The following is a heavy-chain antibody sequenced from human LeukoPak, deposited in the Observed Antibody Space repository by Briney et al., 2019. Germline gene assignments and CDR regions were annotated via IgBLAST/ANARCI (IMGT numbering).Heavy chain of an antibody. CDR3: ARDGYYYDSSGYQNYFDY. V-gene: IGHV4-61*02. Sequence: SQTLSLTCTVSGGSISSGSYYWSWIRRPAGTGLEWIGRIYTSGSTNYNPSLKSRVTISVDTSKNQFSLKLSSVTAADTAVYYCARDGYYYDSSGYQNYFDYWGQGTLVTVSS. D-gene: IGHD3-22*01. CDR1: GGSISSGSYY. CDR2: IYTSGST. J-gene: IGHJ4*02.